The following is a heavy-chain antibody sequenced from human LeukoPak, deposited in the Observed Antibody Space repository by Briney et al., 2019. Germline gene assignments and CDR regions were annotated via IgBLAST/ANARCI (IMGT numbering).Heavy chain of an antibody. CDR1: GYSISSGYY. V-gene: IGHV4-38-2*02. CDR2: IYHSGST. J-gene: IGHJ1*01. D-gene: IGHD6-13*01. Sequence: SETLSLTCTVSGYSISSGYYWGWIRQPPGKGLEWIGSIYHSGSTYYNPSLKSRVTISVDKSKNQFSLKLSSVTAADTAVYYCAGGVSSWYFQHWGQGTLVTVSS. CDR3: AGGVSSWYFQH.